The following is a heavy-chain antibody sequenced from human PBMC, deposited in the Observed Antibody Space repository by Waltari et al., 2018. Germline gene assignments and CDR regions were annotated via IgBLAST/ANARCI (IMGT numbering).Heavy chain of an antibody. J-gene: IGHJ3*02. CDR1: GLTFSSYE. CDR3: AGGTGNYYDGFDI. CDR2: IRDSGTII. Sequence: ERQLVESGGGSVQPGGSLRLSCQASGLTFSSYEMKWFRQAPGKGLGWVSYIRDSGTIIYYGYSVKGRFTISRDNAKKSLYLQMNSLRADDTAIYYCAGGTGNYYDGFDIWGQGTMVMVSS. V-gene: IGHV3-48*03. D-gene: IGHD3-22*01.